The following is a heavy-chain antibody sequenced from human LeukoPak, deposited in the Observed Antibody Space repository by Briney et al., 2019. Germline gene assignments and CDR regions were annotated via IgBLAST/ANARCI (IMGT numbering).Heavy chain of an antibody. CDR2: IGISGGSR. CDR1: GFTLISDA. Sequence: GGSLRLSCGASGFTLISDAMTWVRQAPGKGLEWVSAIGISGGSRYYADSVKGRFTISRDNSMNTVYLEMSSLRAEDTAVYYCARAARPVDYWGQGTLVTVSS. CDR3: ARAARPVDY. J-gene: IGHJ4*02. V-gene: IGHV3-23*01.